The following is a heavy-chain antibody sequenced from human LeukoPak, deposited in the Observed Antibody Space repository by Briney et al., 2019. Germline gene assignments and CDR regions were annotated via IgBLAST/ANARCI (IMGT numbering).Heavy chain of an antibody. D-gene: IGHD6-19*01. CDR2: INPNSGGT. Sequence: ASVKVSCKASGYTFTGYYMHWARQAPGQGLEWMGWINPNSGGTNYAQKFQGRVTMTRDTSISTAYMELSRLRSDDTAVYYCARDPGDSSGWIDFDYWGQGTLVTVSS. CDR1: GYTFTGYY. J-gene: IGHJ4*02. CDR3: ARDPGDSSGWIDFDY. V-gene: IGHV1-2*02.